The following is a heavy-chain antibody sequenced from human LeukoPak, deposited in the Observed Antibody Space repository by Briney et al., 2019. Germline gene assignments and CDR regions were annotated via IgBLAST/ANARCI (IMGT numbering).Heavy chain of an antibody. CDR3: AKDRNIVVVPAASPYCFDY. V-gene: IGHV3-30*02. Sequence: GGSLRLSCAASGFTFSSYGMHWVRQAPGKGLGWVAFIRYDGSNKYYADSVKGRFTISRDNSKNTLYLQMNSLRAEDTAVYYCAKDRNIVVVPAASPYCFDYWGQGTLVTVSS. J-gene: IGHJ4*02. CDR1: GFTFSSYG. D-gene: IGHD2-2*01. CDR2: IRYDGSNK.